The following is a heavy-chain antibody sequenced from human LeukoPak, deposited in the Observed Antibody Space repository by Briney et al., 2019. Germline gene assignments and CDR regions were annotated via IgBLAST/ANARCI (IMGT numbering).Heavy chain of an antibody. D-gene: IGHD3-9*01. CDR1: GFILRNYA. CDR2: ITGSGDTT. V-gene: IGHV3-23*01. J-gene: IGHJ4*02. CDR3: AKWGDYDILTGYYVSDF. Sequence: GGSLRLSCAASGFILRNYAMSWVRQAPGKGLEWVSAITGSGDTTYYADSVKGRFTISRDNSKNTLYVEMNTLRAEDTAVYYCAKWGDYDILTGYYVSDFWGQGTLVTVSS.